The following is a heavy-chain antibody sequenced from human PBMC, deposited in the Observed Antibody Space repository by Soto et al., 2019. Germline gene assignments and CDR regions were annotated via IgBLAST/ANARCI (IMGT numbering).Heavy chain of an antibody. D-gene: IGHD3-3*01. CDR2: FDGAGDST. J-gene: IGHJ6*02. V-gene: IGHV3-23*01. CDR1: GFTIITFV. CDR3: AKDLEWVVPGGHYYDHGMDV. Sequence: PGGSLRLSCEVSGFTIITFVVSWVRQTPGKGLEWVSSFDGAGDSTYYADSVKGRFTIFKDRSRNRLFLQMNSLRADDTDVYYCAKDLEWVVPGGHYYDHGMDVWGQWTTVTVSS.